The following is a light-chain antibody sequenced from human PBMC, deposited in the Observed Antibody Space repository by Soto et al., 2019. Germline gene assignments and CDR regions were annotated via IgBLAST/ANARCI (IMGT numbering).Light chain of an antibody. Sequence: EFVLTQSLGTLSMSQGERATLSCRASQSLSSNYLAWYQQTPGQAPRLLIYGASSRAAGIPDRFSGSGSGTDFTLTITRLEPEDFAVYYCQQYDSSPRTFGQGTNVDI. CDR1: QSLSSNY. CDR2: GAS. J-gene: IGKJ1*01. CDR3: QQYDSSPRT. V-gene: IGKV3-20*01.